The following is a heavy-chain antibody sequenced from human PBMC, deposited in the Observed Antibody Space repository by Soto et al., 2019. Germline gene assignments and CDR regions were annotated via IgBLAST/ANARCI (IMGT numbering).Heavy chain of an antibody. Sequence: GESLKISCMGSGYKVSTWHNFTSYWIAWVRQMPGEGLEWMGIIYPGDSDTRYSPSFQGQVTISADKSINSVYLQWSTLKASDTAKYYCARLGFEYDTSTPYYNVLHYYGVDVWGQGTTVTVSS. CDR1: GYKVSTWHNFTSYW. J-gene: IGHJ6*02. D-gene: IGHD3-9*01. CDR2: IYPGDSDT. CDR3: ARLGFEYDTSTPYYNVLHYYGVDV. V-gene: IGHV5-51*01.